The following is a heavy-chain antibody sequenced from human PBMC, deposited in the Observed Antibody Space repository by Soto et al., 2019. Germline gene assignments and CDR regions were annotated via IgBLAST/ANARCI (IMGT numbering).Heavy chain of an antibody. CDR1: GFTVSSNY. V-gene: IGHV3-66*01. D-gene: IGHD6-13*01. CDR2: IYSGGST. CDR3: ARASYLPCIAPNWFDP. J-gene: IGHJ5*02. Sequence: EVQLVESGGGLVQPGGSLRLSCAASGFTVSSNYMSWVRQAPGKGLEWVSVIYSGGSTYYADSVKGRFTISSDNSKNTLYLQMNRLRAEDTAVYYCARASYLPCIAPNWFDPLGQGTLVTVSS.